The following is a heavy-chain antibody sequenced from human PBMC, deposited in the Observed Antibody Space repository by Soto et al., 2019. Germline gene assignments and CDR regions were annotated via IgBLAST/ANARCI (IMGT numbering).Heavy chain of an antibody. CDR1: GFTFSSYW. J-gene: IGHJ6*02. CDR2: IKQDGSEK. V-gene: IGHV3-7*01. CDR3: ARSSQGLVAYGMDV. D-gene: IGHD6-19*01. Sequence: EVQLVESGGGLVQPGGSLRLSCAASGFTFSSYWMSWVRQAPGTGLEWVANIKQDGSEKYYVDSVKGRFTISRDNAKNSLYLQMNSLRAEDTAVYYCARSSQGLVAYGMDVWGQGTTVTVSS.